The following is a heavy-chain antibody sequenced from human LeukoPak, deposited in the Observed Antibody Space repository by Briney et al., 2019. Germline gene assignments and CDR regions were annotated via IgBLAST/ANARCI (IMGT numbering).Heavy chain of an antibody. J-gene: IGHJ4*02. Sequence: GGSLRLSCASSGFTFRSYAMSWVRQAPGKGLEWVSGIYGSGSSTYYADSVKGRFTISRDNSKNTLYLQMNSLRAEDTAVYYCAKNRVPGIAAAGYWGQGTLVTVSS. CDR3: AKNRVPGIAAAGY. CDR1: GFTFRSYA. CDR2: IYGSGSST. D-gene: IGHD6-13*01. V-gene: IGHV3-23*01.